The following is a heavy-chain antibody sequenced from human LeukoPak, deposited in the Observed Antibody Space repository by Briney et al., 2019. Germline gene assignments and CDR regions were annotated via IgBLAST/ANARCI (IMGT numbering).Heavy chain of an antibody. D-gene: IGHD3-22*01. J-gene: IGHJ4*02. CDR1: GFTFDDYA. CDR2: ISWNSGSI. V-gene: IGHV3-9*01. Sequence: AGGSLRLSCAASGFTFDDYAMHWVRQAPGKGLEWVSGISWNSGSIGYADSVKGRFTISRDNAKNSLYLQMNSLRAEDTAVYYCARGSGSITMIVTYYFDYWGQGTLVTVSS. CDR3: ARGSGSITMIVTYYFDY.